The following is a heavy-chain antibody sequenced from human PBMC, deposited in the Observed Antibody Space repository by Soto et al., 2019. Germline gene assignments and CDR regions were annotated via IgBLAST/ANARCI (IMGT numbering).Heavy chain of an antibody. D-gene: IGHD2-8*02. Sequence: QVQLVQSGAEVKKPGSSVKVSCTASGGTFSSYPLNWVRQAPGQGLEWMGGIIPFFGTSNYGQKFQGRVTITADESTSTAYMELRSLRSEDTAVYYCARVGYVTNYGMAVWGQGTTVTVSS. V-gene: IGHV1-69*01. J-gene: IGHJ6*02. CDR2: IIPFFGTS. CDR3: ARVGYVTNYGMAV. CDR1: GGTFSSYP.